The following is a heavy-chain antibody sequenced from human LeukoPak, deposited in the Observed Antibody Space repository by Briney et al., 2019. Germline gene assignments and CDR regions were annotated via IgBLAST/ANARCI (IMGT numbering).Heavy chain of an antibody. J-gene: IGHJ3*02. CDR2: IKQDGSEK. Sequence: GGSLRLSCEASGFTFSSYWMSWVRQAPGKGLEWVANIKQDGSEKYYVDSVKGRFTISRDNAKNSLYLQMNSLRAEDTAVYYCARVRTAREIVVVRNCAFDIWGQGTMVTVSS. CDR3: ARVRTAREIVVVRNCAFDI. D-gene: IGHD2-21*01. V-gene: IGHV3-7*01. CDR1: GFTFSSYW.